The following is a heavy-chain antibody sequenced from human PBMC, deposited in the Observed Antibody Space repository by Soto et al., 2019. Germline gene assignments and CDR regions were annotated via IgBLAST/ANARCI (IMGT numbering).Heavy chain of an antibody. CDR1: GYTFTSYA. V-gene: IGHV1-3*01. CDR3: ARGDYYDSSGPFSDAFDI. CDR2: INAGNGNT. Sequence: ASVKVSCKASGYTFTSYAMHWVRQAPGQKLEWMGWINAGNGNTKYSQKFKGRFTISRDNAKNTFYLQMNSLRAEDTAVYYCARGDYYDSSGPFSDAFDIWGRGTMVTVSS. D-gene: IGHD3-22*01. J-gene: IGHJ3*02.